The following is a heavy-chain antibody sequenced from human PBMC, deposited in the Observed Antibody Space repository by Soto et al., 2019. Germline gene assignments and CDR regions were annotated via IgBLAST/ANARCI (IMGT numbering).Heavy chain of an antibody. V-gene: IGHV3-20*01. CDR3: ARVYSGSYYGANFDY. D-gene: IGHD1-26*01. CDR1: GFTFDDYG. J-gene: IGHJ4*02. CDR2: INWNGGST. Sequence: EVQLVESGGGVVRPGGSLRLSCAASGFTFDDYGMSWVSQAPGKGLEWVSGINWNGGSTGYADSVKGRFTISRDNAKNSLYLQMNSLRAEDTALYHGARVYSGSYYGANFDYWGQGTLVTVSS.